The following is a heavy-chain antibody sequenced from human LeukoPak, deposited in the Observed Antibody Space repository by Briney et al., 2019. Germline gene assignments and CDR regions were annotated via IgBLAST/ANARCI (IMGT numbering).Heavy chain of an antibody. CDR1: GYTFTSYG. CDR3: ATTTMVRDLRINYHYYMDV. CDR2: ISAYNGNT. V-gene: IGHV1-18*01. D-gene: IGHD3-10*01. Sequence: ASVKVSCKASGYTFTSYGISWVRQAPGQGLEWMGWISAYNGNTNYAQKLRGRVTTTTDTSTSTAYMELSRLRSEDTAVYYCATTTMVRDLRINYHYYMDVWDNGTTVSVSS. J-gene: IGHJ6*03.